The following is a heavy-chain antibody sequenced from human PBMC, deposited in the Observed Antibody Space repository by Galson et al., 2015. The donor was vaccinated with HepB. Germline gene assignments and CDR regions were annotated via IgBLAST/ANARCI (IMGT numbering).Heavy chain of an antibody. CDR3: ARDPPLGAPFDY. Sequence: LRLSCAASGFTFNDYNMIWVRQAPGKGLEWVSSINSDSTYIYYADSVRGRFTIPRDNAKNSLYLQMNSLRVEDTAIYYCARDPPLGAPFDYWGQGTLVTVSS. J-gene: IGHJ4*02. V-gene: IGHV3-21*01. D-gene: IGHD7-27*01. CDR1: GFTFNDYN. CDR2: INSDSTYI.